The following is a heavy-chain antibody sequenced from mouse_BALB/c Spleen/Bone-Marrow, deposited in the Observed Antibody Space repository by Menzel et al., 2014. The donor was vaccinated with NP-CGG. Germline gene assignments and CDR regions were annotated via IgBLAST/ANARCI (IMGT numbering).Heavy chain of an antibody. CDR2: INPSNGRT. CDR3: ARHDETVWFAY. J-gene: IGHJ3*01. D-gene: IGHD1-1*01. CDR1: GYTFTFYW. Sequence: QVQLQQSGAELVKPGASVKLSCKASGYTFTFYWIHWVKQSPGQGLEWIGEINPSNGRTNYNEKFKNKATLTVDKSSSTAHLHLSSLPYADSAVYFCARHDETVWFAYWGQGTLVTVSA. V-gene: IGHV1S81*02.